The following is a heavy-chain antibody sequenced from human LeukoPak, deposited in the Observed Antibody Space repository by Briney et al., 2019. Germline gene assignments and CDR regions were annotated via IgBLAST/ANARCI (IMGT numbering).Heavy chain of an antibody. D-gene: IGHD3-3*01. CDR2: ISAYNGNT. CDR3: ARDPRFYDFWSGGFDY. CDR1: GYTFTSYG. Sequence: GESLKISCKGSGYTFTSYGISWVRQAPGQGLEWMGWISAYNGNTNYAQKLQGRVTMTTDTSTSTAYMELRSLRSDDTAVYYCARDPRFYDFWSGGFDYWGQGTLVTVSS. V-gene: IGHV1-18*01. J-gene: IGHJ4*02.